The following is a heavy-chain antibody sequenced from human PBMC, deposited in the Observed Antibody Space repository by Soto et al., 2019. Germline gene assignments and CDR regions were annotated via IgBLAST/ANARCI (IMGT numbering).Heavy chain of an antibody. CDR1: GGPISSSSYY. CDR2: IYYSGST. Sequence: PSETLSLTCTVSGGPISSSSYYWGWIRQPPGKGLEWIGSIYYSGSTYYNPSLKSRVTISVDTSKNQFSLKLSSVTAADTAVYYCARSYCSGGSCYDAFDIWGQGTIVTVSS. V-gene: IGHV4-39*01. D-gene: IGHD2-15*01. CDR3: ARSYCSGGSCYDAFDI. J-gene: IGHJ3*02.